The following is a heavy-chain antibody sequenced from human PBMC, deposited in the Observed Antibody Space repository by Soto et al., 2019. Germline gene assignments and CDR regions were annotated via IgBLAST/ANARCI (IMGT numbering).Heavy chain of an antibody. Sequence: PGGSLRLSCAASVFPFSSYAMAWVRQAPGEGLEWVSGISGSAGNTYYADSVKGRFTISRDNSKNTLYLQMSSLRAEDTAVYYCAKDRGLRRFDYWGQGTLVTVSS. D-gene: IGHD4-17*01. CDR1: VFPFSSYA. CDR2: ISGSAGNT. J-gene: IGHJ4*02. V-gene: IGHV3-23*01. CDR3: AKDRGLRRFDY.